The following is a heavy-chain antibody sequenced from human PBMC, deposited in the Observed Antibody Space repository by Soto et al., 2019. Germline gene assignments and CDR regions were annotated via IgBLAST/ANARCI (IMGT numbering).Heavy chain of an antibody. CDR2: ISDSGGNT. D-gene: IGHD6-13*01. V-gene: IGHV3-23*01. CDR1: GFTFSSYA. Sequence: EVQLLESGGGLVQPGGSLRLSCAASGFTFSSYAMTWVRQAPGQGLEWVSGISDSGGNTYYADSVKGRFTISRDNSKNTLYLQMSSLRVEDTAVYYCAQEVPYSSNPKGWFDPWGQGTLATVSS. CDR3: AQEVPYSSNPKGWFDP. J-gene: IGHJ5*02.